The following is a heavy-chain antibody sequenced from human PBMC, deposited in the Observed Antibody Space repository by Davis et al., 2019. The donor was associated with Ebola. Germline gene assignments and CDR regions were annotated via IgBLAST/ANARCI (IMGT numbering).Heavy chain of an antibody. V-gene: IGHV3-66*01. CDR2: IYRGGPT. J-gene: IGHJ4*02. Sequence: GESLKISCAASGFTFSNAWMSWVRQAPGKGLQWVSVIYRGGPTHYADSVQGRFTVSRDNSKNTLYLQMNSLRAEDTAVYYCARDVYWGQGILVTVSS. CDR1: GFTFSNAW. CDR3: ARDVY.